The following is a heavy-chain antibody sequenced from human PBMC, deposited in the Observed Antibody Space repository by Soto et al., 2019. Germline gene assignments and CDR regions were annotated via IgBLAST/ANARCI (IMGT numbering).Heavy chain of an antibody. CDR1: GFSLSTTGVG. CDR3: AHRLITPTLFDY. Sequence: QITLKESGPTLVKPTQTLTLTCSFSGFSLSTTGVGVGWIRQPPGKALEWLALIYWDDDKRYSPSLKSRLTITKDTSKNQVVLTMTNMDPVDTATFYCAHRLITPTLFDYWGQGTLVTVSS. V-gene: IGHV2-5*02. CDR2: IYWDDDK. D-gene: IGHD2-15*01. J-gene: IGHJ4*02.